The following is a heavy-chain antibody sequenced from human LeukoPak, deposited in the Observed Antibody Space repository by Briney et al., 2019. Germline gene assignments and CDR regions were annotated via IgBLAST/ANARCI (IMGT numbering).Heavy chain of an antibody. CDR2: IWYDGSNK. D-gene: IGHD6-19*01. V-gene: IGHV3-33*01. J-gene: IGHJ4*02. Sequence: GGSLRLSCAASGFTFSTYGLHWVRQAPGKGLEWVALIWYDGSNKYYADSVKSRFTISRDNSKNTLYLQMNSLRAEDTAVYYCAREKQKYSSGWYCLDYWGQGTLVTVSS. CDR3: AREKQKYSSGWYCLDY. CDR1: GFTFSTYG.